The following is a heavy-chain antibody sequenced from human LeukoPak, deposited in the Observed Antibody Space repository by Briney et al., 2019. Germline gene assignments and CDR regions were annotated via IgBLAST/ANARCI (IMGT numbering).Heavy chain of an antibody. Sequence: PSETLSLTCTVSGGSISYYYWSWIRQPPGKGLEWIGYIYYSGSTNYNPSLKSRVTISVDTSKNQFSLKLSSVTAADTAVYYCARAGYSGYGDYWGQGTLVTVSS. CDR1: GGSISYYY. D-gene: IGHD5-12*01. CDR3: ARAGYSGYGDY. J-gene: IGHJ4*02. V-gene: IGHV4-59*01. CDR2: IYYSGST.